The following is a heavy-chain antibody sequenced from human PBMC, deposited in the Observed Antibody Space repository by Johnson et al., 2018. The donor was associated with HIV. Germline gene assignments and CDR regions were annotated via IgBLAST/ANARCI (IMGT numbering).Heavy chain of an antibody. CDR3: ARVGADAFDI. CDR2: IYSGGST. Sequence: QVQLVESGGGVVQPGRSLSLSCAASGFTFSSYAMHWVRQAPGKGLEWVSVIYSGGSTYYADTVKGRFTISRDNSKNTLYLQMNSLRAEDTAVYYCARVGADAFDIWGQGTMVT. D-gene: IGHD1-26*01. V-gene: IGHV3-NL1*01. CDR1: GFTFSSYA. J-gene: IGHJ3*02.